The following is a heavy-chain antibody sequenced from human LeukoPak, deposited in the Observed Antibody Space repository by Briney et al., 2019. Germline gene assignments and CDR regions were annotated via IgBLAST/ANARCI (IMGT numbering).Heavy chain of an antibody. D-gene: IGHD4-17*01. Sequence: GVSLRLSCAASGFSFSTFAMHWVRQAPGKGLEYVSGISTNGGTTYYAKSVKGRFTISRDNSKNTLFLQMGSLRTEDMAVYYCARDSDYGDYFFDYWGQGTLVAVSS. CDR2: ISTNGGTT. CDR1: GFSFSTFA. CDR3: ARDSDYGDYFFDY. J-gene: IGHJ4*02. V-gene: IGHV3-64*01.